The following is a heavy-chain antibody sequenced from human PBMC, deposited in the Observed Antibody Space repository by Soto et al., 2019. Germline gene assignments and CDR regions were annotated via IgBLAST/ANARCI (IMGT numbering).Heavy chain of an antibody. J-gene: IGHJ6*02. V-gene: IGHV1-18*01. Sequence: ASVKVSCKASGYTFTSYGISWVRQAPGQGLEWMGWISAYNGNTNYAQKLQGRVTMTTDTSTSTAYMELRSLRSDDTAVYYCARDRVGTMIVVVHYYYGMDVWGQGTTVTVSS. CDR3: ARDRVGTMIVVVHYYYGMDV. D-gene: IGHD3-22*01. CDR1: GYTFTSYG. CDR2: ISAYNGNT.